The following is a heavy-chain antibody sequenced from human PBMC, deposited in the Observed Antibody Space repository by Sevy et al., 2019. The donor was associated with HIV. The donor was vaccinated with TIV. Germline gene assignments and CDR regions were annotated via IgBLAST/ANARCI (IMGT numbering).Heavy chain of an antibody. CDR1: GYTFTSYA. Sequence: ASVKVSCKASGYTFTSYAIHWVRQAPGQRLEWMGWINGGNGNTEYSQKFQGRVTITRDTSASTAYMELSSLRSEDTAVYDCARSRISTRPGFGYWGQGTLVTVSS. J-gene: IGHJ4*02. D-gene: IGHD6-6*01. CDR3: ARSRISTRPGFGY. V-gene: IGHV1-3*01. CDR2: INGGNGNT.